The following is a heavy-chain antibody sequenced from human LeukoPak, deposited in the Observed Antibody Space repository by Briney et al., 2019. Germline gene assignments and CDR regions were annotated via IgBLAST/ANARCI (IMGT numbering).Heavy chain of an antibody. D-gene: IGHD1-26*01. CDR3: ARVTWEDDAFYI. Sequence: GGSLRLSCAAPGFTFSSYSMNWVRQAPGKGLEWVSSISSSSSSYIYYADSVKGRFTICRDNAKNSLCLKMNSLRAEDTAVYYCARVTWEDDAFYIWGQGTMVTVSS. CDR2: ISSSSSSYI. V-gene: IGHV3-21*01. J-gene: IGHJ3*02. CDR1: GFTFSSYS.